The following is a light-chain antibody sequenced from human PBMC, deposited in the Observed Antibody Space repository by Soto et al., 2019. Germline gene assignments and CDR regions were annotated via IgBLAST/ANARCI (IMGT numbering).Light chain of an antibody. CDR2: DAS. Sequence: EIVMTQSPATLSVSPGERVTLSCRASQSVSNKLAWYQQKPGQAPRLLIYDASGRAGSVPARLSGSGSGTEFTLTISSLQSEDFAVYFCQQYVDWPPTSGQGTKVEIK. J-gene: IGKJ1*01. CDR3: QQYVDWPPT. V-gene: IGKV3-15*01. CDR1: QSVSNK.